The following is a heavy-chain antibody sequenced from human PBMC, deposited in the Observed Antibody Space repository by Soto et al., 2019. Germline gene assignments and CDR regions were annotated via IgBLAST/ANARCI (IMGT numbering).Heavy chain of an antibody. Sequence: GGSLRLSCAASGFTFSSYSIHWVRQAPGKGLEWVSCISSSSSTIYYADSVKGRFTISRDNAKNSLYLQMNSLRAEDTAVYYCARDPNYDYGDYVREFDYWGQGTLVTVS. CDR3: ARDPNYDYGDYVREFDY. J-gene: IGHJ4*02. CDR2: ISSSSSTI. V-gene: IGHV3-48*01. D-gene: IGHD4-17*01. CDR1: GFTFSSYS.